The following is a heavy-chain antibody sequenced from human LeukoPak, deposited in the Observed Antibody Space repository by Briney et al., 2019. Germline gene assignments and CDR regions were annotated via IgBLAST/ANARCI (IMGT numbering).Heavy chain of an antibody. CDR1: GFTFSSYA. J-gene: IGHJ4*02. CDR2: ISSNGGST. V-gene: IGHV3-64*01. Sequence: GGSLRLSCAASGFTFSSYAMNWVRQAPGQGLEYVSAISSNGGSTYYANSVKGRFTISRDNSKNTLYIQMGSLRAEDMAVYYCARSSGSYIGDVDYWGQGTLVTVSS. CDR3: ARSSGSYIGDVDY. D-gene: IGHD1-26*01.